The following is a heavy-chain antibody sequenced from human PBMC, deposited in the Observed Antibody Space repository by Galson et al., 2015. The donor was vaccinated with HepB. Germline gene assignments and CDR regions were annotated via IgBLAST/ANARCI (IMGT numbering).Heavy chain of an antibody. J-gene: IGHJ4*02. CDR2: VSRDGSGS. CDR1: GFTFRRNW. V-gene: IGHV3-74*01. CDR3: VKEAEDYGDYVFDY. Sequence: LRLSCAASGFTFRRNWMHWVRQAPGKGLVWVSRVSRDGSGSSYVDSVKGRSTISRDNAKNTVYLQMNSLRVEDTAVYYCVKEAEDYGDYVFDYWGPGALVTVSS. D-gene: IGHD4-17*01.